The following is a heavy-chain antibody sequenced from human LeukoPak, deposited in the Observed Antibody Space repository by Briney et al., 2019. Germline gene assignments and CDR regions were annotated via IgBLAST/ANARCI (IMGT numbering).Heavy chain of an antibody. CDR2: IYHSGST. J-gene: IGHJ3*02. CDR1: GGSISSGDYY. CDR3: ARQSKAVWKKTDAFDI. Sequence: PSETLSLTCTVSGGSISSGDYYWSWIRQPPGKGLEWIGYIYHSGSTYYNPSLKSRVTISVDTSKNQFSLKLSSVTAADTAVYYCARQSKAVWKKTDAFDIWGQGTMVTVSS. V-gene: IGHV4-30-4*02. D-gene: IGHD1-1*01.